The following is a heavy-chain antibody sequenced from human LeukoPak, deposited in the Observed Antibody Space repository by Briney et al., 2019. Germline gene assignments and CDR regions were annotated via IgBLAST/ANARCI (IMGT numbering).Heavy chain of an antibody. D-gene: IGHD3-22*01. CDR2: ISGSGGGA. J-gene: IGHJ4*02. CDR3: ARDSADDSSGYYPFDY. Sequence: GGSLRLSCAASGFTFSSYAMNWVRQAPGKGLEWVSAISGSGGGAYYADSVKGRFTISRDDSKNSLNLQMNSLRAEDTAIYYCARDSADDSSGYYPFDYWGQGTQVSVSS. V-gene: IGHV3-23*01. CDR1: GFTFSSYA.